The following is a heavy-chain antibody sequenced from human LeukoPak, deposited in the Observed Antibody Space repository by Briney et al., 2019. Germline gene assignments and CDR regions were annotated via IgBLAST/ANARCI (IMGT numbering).Heavy chain of an antibody. V-gene: IGHV4-34*01. CDR3: VTYYFDSSGPKKNY. Sequence: SETLSLTCAVYGGSFSDYYWSWIRQPPGKGLEWIGEINHSGSTNYNPSLKSRVTISVDTSKKQFSLKLSSVTAADTAVYYCVTYYFDSSGPKKNYWGQGTLVTVSS. CDR2: INHSGST. D-gene: IGHD3-22*01. CDR1: GGSFSDYY. J-gene: IGHJ4*02.